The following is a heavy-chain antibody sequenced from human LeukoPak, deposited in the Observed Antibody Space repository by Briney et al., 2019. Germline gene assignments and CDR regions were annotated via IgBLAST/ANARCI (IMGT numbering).Heavy chain of an antibody. CDR1: GGSISSYY. V-gene: IGHV4-59*12. CDR3: AREVAAGSHKGFDY. D-gene: IGHD6-19*01. CDR2: IYYSGST. Sequence: SETLSLTCTVSGGSISSYYWSWIRQPPGKGLEWIGYIYYSGSTNYNPSLKSRVTMSVDTSKNQFSLNVNSVTAADTAMYYCAREVAAGSHKGFDYWGQGTLVTVSS. J-gene: IGHJ4*02.